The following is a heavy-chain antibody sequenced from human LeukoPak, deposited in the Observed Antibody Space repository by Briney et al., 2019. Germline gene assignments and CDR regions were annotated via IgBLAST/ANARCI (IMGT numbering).Heavy chain of an antibody. J-gene: IGHJ4*02. Sequence: GGSLRLSCAASGFTVTSNYMSWVCQAPGKGLEWVSLIYNDGSRTYYADSVRGRFTISRDTSEGTVYLQMDSLRPEDTAVYYCATDGYQYFDYWGQGTLVTVSS. CDR3: ATDGYQYFDY. D-gene: IGHD5-12*01. V-gene: IGHV3-53*01. CDR1: GFTVTSNY. CDR2: IYNDGSRT.